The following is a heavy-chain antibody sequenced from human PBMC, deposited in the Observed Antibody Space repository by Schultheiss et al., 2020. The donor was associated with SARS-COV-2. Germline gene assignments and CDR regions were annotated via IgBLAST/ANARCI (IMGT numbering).Heavy chain of an antibody. Sequence: GGSLRLSCAASGFTFSSYAMSWVRRAPGKGLEWVAVVSYGGTNKYYADSVKGRFTISRDNSKNTLYLQMNSLRAEDTAVYYCARDPDGYLVYHHGMDVWGQGTTVTVSS. CDR1: GFTFSSYA. V-gene: IGHV3-30*01. J-gene: IGHJ6*02. CDR2: VSYGGTNK. D-gene: IGHD5-24*01. CDR3: ARDPDGYLVYHHGMDV.